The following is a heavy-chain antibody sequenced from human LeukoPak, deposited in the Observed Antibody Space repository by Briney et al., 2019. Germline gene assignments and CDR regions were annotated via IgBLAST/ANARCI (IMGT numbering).Heavy chain of an antibody. CDR3: ARGRYYDFCSGYSPPYNWFDP. Sequence: PSETLSLTCTVSGGSISSYYWSWIRQPPGKGLEWIGYIYYSGSTNYNPSLKSRVTISVDTSKNQFSLKLSSVTAADTAVYYCARGRYYDFCSGYSPPYNWFDPWGQGTLVTVSS. V-gene: IGHV4-59*01. CDR2: IYYSGST. CDR1: GGSISSYY. J-gene: IGHJ5*02. D-gene: IGHD3-3*01.